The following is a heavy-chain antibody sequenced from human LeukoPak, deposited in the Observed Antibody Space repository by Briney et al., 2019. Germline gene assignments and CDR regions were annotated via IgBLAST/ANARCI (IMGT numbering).Heavy chain of an antibody. D-gene: IGHD5-24*01. CDR2: INAGNGNT. Sequence: ASVKVSCKASGYTFTSYAMHWVRQAPGQRLEWMGWINAGNGNTKYSQKFQGRVTITRDTSASTAYMDLSSLRSEDTAVYYCAREIDRDGYNRFFDYWGQGILVTVSS. CDR3: AREIDRDGYNRFFDY. V-gene: IGHV1-3*01. CDR1: GYTFTSYA. J-gene: IGHJ4*02.